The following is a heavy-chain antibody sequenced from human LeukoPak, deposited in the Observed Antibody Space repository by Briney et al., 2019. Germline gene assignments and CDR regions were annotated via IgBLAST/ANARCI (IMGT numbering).Heavy chain of an antibody. V-gene: IGHV4-59*01. D-gene: IGHD6-13*01. J-gene: IGHJ5*02. CDR3: ARRLASVATAGYWFDP. Sequence: PSETLSLTCTVSGDSISSYYWSWIRQPPGKGLEWIGYIYYSGSTNYSPSLKSRVTISVDTSKSQLSLKLSSVTAADTAVYYCARRLASVATAGYWFDPWGQGTLVTVSS. CDR2: IYYSGST. CDR1: GDSISSYY.